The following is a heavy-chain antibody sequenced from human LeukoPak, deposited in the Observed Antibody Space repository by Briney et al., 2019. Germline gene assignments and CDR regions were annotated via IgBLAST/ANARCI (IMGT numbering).Heavy chain of an antibody. CDR2: IRYDGSNK. D-gene: IGHD3-10*01. CDR3: AKGGREGLFTMVRGARTALDP. V-gene: IGHV3-30*02. Sequence: QPGGSLRLSCAASGFTFSTYDMHWVRQAPGKGLEWVAFIRYDGSNKYYADSVKGRFTISRDNSKNTLYLQMNSLRAEDTAVYYCAKGGREGLFTMVRGARTALDPWGQGTLVTVSS. CDR1: GFTFSTYD. J-gene: IGHJ5*02.